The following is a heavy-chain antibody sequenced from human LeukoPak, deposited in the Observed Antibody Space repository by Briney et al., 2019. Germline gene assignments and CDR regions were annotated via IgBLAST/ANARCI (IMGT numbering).Heavy chain of an antibody. CDR3: ARLVAASGYYDY. V-gene: IGHV5-10-1*01. CDR2: IDPSDSYT. CDR1: AYSFTSYW. Sequence: GESLKISCKGSAYSFTSYWISWVRQMPGKGLEWMGRIDPSDSYTNYSPSFQGHVTISADKSISTAYLQWSSLKASDPAMYYCARLVAASGYYDYWGQGTLVTVSS. J-gene: IGHJ4*02. D-gene: IGHD6-13*01.